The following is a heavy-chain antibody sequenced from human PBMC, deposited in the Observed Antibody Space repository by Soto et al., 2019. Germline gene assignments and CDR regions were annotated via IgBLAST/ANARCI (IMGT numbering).Heavy chain of an antibody. CDR2: IIDSGGST. J-gene: IGHJ6*02. Sequence: GGSLRLSCSASGFTFSSYAMSWVRQAPGKGLEWVSDIIDSGGSTYYADSVKGRFTISRDNSKSTLYLQMNSLRAEDTALYYCAKGRSYYYYYGVDVWGQGTTVTVSS. CDR1: GFTFSSYA. V-gene: IGHV3-23*01. CDR3: AKGRSYYYYYGVDV.